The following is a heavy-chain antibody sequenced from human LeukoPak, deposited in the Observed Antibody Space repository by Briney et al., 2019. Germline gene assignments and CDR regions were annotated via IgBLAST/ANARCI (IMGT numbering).Heavy chain of an antibody. J-gene: IGHJ5*02. CDR3: ARGKGATIIGMIIMDWFDP. Sequence: SETLSLTCTVSGGSISSYFWNWIRQPPGKGLEWIGYIHDSGTTNYNPSLKSRVTISVDTSKNQFSLKLTSVTAADTAVYYCARGKGATIIGMIIMDWFDPWGQGTLVTVSS. V-gene: IGHV4-59*01. D-gene: IGHD3-3*01. CDR1: GGSISSYF. CDR2: IHDSGTT.